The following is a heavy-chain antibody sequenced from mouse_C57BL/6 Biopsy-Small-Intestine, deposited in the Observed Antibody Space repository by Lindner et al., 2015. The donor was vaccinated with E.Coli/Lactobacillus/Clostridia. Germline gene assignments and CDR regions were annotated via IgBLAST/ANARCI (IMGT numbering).Heavy chain of an antibody. Sequence: VQLQESGPELVKPGASVKISCKASGYSFTGYLMSWVKQSHGKSLEWIGRINPHNGDTVYNQKFKDKATFTVDKSSSTAHMELRSLTSEDSAVYYCARVEYPYWYFDVWGAGTTVTVSS. D-gene: IGHD5-2*01. J-gene: IGHJ1*01. V-gene: IGHV1-20*01. CDR2: INPHNGDT. CDR3: ARVEYPYWYFDV. CDR1: GYSFTGYL.